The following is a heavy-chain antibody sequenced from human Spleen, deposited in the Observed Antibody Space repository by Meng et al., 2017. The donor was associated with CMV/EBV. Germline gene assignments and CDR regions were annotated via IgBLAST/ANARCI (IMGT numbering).Heavy chain of an antibody. V-gene: IGHV4-59*01. CDR1: GGSISIYY. J-gene: IGHJ4*02. Sequence: SETLSLTCTVSGGSISIYYWSWIRQSPGKGLEWIGYIDSTGSTNYNPSLKSRVIMSVDTSKDHFSLTLTSVTAADTAVYYCARGSDRAKTGFNWGQGTLVTVSS. D-gene: IGHD5-18*01. CDR2: IDSTGST. CDR3: ARGSDRAKTGFN.